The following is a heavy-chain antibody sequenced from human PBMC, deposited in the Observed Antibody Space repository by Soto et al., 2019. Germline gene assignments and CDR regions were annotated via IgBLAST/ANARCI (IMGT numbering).Heavy chain of an antibody. J-gene: IGHJ4*02. D-gene: IGHD3-10*01. CDR2: ISGSGGST. V-gene: IGHV3-23*01. Sequence: EVQLLESGGGLVQPGGSLRLSCAASGFTFSSYAMSWVRQAPGKGLEWVSAISGSGGSTYYADSVKGRFTISRDNSKNTLYLQMNSLRAEDTAVYYCAKDFHYYGSGSYVFDYWGQGTLVTVSS. CDR1: GFTFSSYA. CDR3: AKDFHYYGSGSYVFDY.